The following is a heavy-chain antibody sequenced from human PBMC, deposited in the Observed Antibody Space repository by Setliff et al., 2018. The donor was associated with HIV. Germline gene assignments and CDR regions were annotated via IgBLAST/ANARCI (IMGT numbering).Heavy chain of an antibody. Sequence: SETLSLTCTVSGGSTSSYYWSWIRQPPGKGLEWIGYIYCSGSTNYNPSLKSRVTISVDTSKNQFSLKLSSVTAADTAVYYCARGDGTKYYYYYYMDVWGKGTTVTVAS. CDR2: IYCSGST. V-gene: IGHV4-59*01. CDR1: GGSTSSYY. CDR3: ARGDGTKYYYYYYMDV. D-gene: IGHD1-7*01. J-gene: IGHJ6*03.